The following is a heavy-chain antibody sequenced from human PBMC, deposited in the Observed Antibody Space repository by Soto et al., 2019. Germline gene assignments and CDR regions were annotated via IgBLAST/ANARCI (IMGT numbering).Heavy chain of an antibody. CDR1: GGSITSGGFY. Sequence: PSETLSLTCTVSGGSITSGGFYWSWIRQHPGDGLEWIGYVRYGGSTYYNPSLKSRLTISLDTSKNQFSLSLSSVTAADTAVYYCARAKALPHSENYSSGWYSTKYYFDYWGQGTLVTVSS. J-gene: IGHJ4*02. D-gene: IGHD6-19*01. V-gene: IGHV4-31*03. CDR3: ARAKALPHSENYSSGWYSTKYYFDY. CDR2: VRYGGST.